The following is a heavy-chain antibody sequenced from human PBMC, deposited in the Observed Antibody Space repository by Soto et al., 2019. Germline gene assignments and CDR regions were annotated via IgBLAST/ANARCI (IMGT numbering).Heavy chain of an antibody. Sequence: EVQLVESGGGLVQPGGSPRLSCAASGFTFSSYEMNWVRQAPGKGLEWVSYIGISGNTIYFADSVKGRFTISRDNAKNSLYLQMNSLTAEDTAVYYCVRDLVGAPTFDFWGQGTLVTVSS. CDR2: IGISGNTI. D-gene: IGHD1-26*01. J-gene: IGHJ4*02. V-gene: IGHV3-48*03. CDR1: GFTFSSYE. CDR3: VRDLVGAPTFDF.